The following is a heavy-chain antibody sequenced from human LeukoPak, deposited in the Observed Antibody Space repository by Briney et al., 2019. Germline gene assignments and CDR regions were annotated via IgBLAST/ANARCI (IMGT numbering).Heavy chain of an antibody. Sequence: ASVKVSCKASGYTFTGYYMHWVRQAPGQGLEWMGWINPNSGGTNYAQKFQGRVTMTRDTSISTAYMELSRLRSDDTAVYYCAREEYYYDSSGYLYYWGQGTLVTVSS. CDR3: AREEYYYDSSGYLYY. CDR2: INPNSGGT. D-gene: IGHD3-22*01. CDR1: GYTFTGYY. V-gene: IGHV1-2*02. J-gene: IGHJ4*02.